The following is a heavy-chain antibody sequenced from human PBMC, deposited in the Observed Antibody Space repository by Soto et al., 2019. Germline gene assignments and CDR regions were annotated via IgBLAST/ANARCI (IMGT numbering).Heavy chain of an antibody. D-gene: IGHD6-6*01. V-gene: IGHV3-33*01. CDR3: ARDLRRGRYSSSVLGY. CDR2: IWYDGSNK. CDR1: GFTFSSYG. J-gene: IGHJ4*02. Sequence: QVQLVESGGGVVQPGRSLRLSCAASGFTFSSYGMHWVRQAPGKGLEWVAVIWYDGSNKYYADSVKGRFTISRDNSKNTLDLQMNSLRAEDTAVYYCARDLRRGRYSSSVLGYWGQGTLVTVSS.